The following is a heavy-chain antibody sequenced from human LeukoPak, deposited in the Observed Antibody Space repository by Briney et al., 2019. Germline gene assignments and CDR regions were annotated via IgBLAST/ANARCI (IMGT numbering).Heavy chain of an antibody. D-gene: IGHD4-23*01. CDR3: AREKNGNEPFDY. CDR1: GASISSYY. Sequence: SETLSLTCTVSGASISSYYWSWIRQPLGKGLEWIGYLYNTRNTYYNPSLKSRVTISVDTSKNQFSLKVSSVTAADTAVYYCAREKNGNEPFDYWGQGTLVTVSS. V-gene: IGHV4-59*01. J-gene: IGHJ4*02. CDR2: LYNTRNT.